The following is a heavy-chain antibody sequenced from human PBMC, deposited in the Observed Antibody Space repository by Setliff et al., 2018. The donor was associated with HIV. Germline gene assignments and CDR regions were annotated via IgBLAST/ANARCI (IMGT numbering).Heavy chain of an antibody. Sequence: GESLKISCAASGFTFSSYGMHWVRQAPGKGLEWVAFIRYDGSNKYYADSVKGRFTISRDNSKNTLYLQMNSLRAEDTAVYYCAKDSEEAYYYDSSGYRLAYWGQGTLVTVSS. CDR1: GFTFSSYG. CDR2: IRYDGSNK. J-gene: IGHJ4*02. CDR3: AKDSEEAYYYDSSGYRLAY. V-gene: IGHV3-30*02. D-gene: IGHD3-22*01.